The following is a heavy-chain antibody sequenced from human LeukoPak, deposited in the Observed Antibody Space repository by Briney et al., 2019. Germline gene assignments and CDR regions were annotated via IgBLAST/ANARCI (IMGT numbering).Heavy chain of an antibody. CDR1: GLTISSYG. CDR3: AKNMGIAAAGIY. V-gene: IGHV3-30*18. Sequence: GGSQRLSCAASGLTISSYGMHWVRQAPGKGLEWVAVISYDGSNKYYADSVKGRFTISRDNSKNTLYLQMNSLRAEDTAVYYCAKNMGIAAAGIYWGQGTLVTVSS. D-gene: IGHD6-13*01. CDR2: ISYDGSNK. J-gene: IGHJ4*02.